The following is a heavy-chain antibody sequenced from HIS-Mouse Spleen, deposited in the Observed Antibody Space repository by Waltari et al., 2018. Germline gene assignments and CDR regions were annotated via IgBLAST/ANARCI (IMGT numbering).Heavy chain of an antibody. CDR1: GYTFTGYH. J-gene: IGHJ5*02. CDR3: ARDPVYGGNYNWFDP. D-gene: IGHD4-17*01. V-gene: IGHV1-2*02. Sequence: QVQLVQSGAEVKKPGASVKVSCKASGYTFTGYHMHWVRQAPGQGLEWMGWINPNSGGTNYAQKFQGRVTMTRDTSISTAYMELSRLRSDDTAVYYCARDPVYGGNYNWFDPWGQGTLVTVSS. CDR2: INPNSGGT.